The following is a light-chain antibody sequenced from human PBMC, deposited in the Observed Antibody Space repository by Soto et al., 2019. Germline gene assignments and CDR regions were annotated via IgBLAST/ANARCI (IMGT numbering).Light chain of an antibody. CDR3: QXFSSYPLT. V-gene: IGKV3-20*01. J-gene: IGKJ4*01. CDR2: DEA. Sequence: TQSPGTLSLPPGERSTLACRASQPVTNNYLSWYQQRTGLAPRLLIYDEASRATGMPDRFSGGGSGTDLILTISRLEPEDFAVYYCQXFSSYPLTCGGGTKVDIK. CDR1: QPVTNNY.